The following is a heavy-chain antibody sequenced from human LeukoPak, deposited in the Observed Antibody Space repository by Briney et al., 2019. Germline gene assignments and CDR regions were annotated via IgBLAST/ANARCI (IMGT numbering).Heavy chain of an antibody. J-gene: IGHJ4*02. CDR1: GFTFSSYG. D-gene: IGHD1-26*01. CDR2: ISYDGSNK. V-gene: IGHV3-30*18. CDR3: AKGELPFDY. Sequence: GRSLRLSCAASGFTFSSYGMHWVRQAPGKGLEWVAVISYDGSNKYYGDSVKGRFTISRDNSKNTLYLQMNSLRAEDTAVYYCAKGELPFDYWGQGTLVTVSS.